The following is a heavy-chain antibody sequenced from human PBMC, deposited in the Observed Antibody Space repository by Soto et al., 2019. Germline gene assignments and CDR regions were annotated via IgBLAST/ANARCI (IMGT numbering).Heavy chain of an antibody. CDR1: ADSFSSYD. D-gene: IGHD3-3*01. Sequence: QVQLVQSGAEVKEPGSAVKVSCKAPADSFSSYDISWVRQAPGQGLEWMGGIIPIFGTTNYAEKFQGRVTITADESTNKAYMELSSLRSEDTALYYCARVLPDGWVEPGVVRGYLDTWGRGTLVTVSS. J-gene: IGHJ4*02. CDR3: ARVLPDGWVEPGVVRGYLDT. CDR2: IIPIFGTT. V-gene: IGHV1-69*01.